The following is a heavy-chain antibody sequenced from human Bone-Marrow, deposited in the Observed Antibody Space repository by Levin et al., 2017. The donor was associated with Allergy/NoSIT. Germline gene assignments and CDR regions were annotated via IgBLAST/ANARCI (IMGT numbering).Heavy chain of an antibody. Sequence: ASVKVSCKASGGTFSSYAISWVRQAPGQGLEWMGGIIPIFGTANYAQKFQGRVTITADKSTSTAYMELSSLRFEDTAVYYCARGPLWFRELFIFYYYYMDVWGKGTTVTVSS. J-gene: IGHJ6*03. CDR1: GGTFSSYA. D-gene: IGHD3-10*01. CDR3: ARGPLWFRELFIFYYYYMDV. CDR2: IIPIFGTA. V-gene: IGHV1-69*06.